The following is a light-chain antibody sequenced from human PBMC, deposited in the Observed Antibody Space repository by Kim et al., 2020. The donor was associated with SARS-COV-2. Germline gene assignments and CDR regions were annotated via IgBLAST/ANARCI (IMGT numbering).Light chain of an antibody. CDR1: SSDVGGYNY. J-gene: IGLJ2*01. V-gene: IGLV2-14*03. CDR3: SSYTSSSTLEV. CDR2: DVS. Sequence: SITISCTGTSSDVGGYNYVSWYQQHPGKAPKLMIYDVSNRPSGVSNRFSGSKSGNTASLTISGLQAEDEADYYCSSYTSSSTLEVFGGGTQLTV.